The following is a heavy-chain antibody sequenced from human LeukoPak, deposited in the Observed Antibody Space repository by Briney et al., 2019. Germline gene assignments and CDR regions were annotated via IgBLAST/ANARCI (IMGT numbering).Heavy chain of an antibody. J-gene: IGHJ4*02. V-gene: IGHV3-30*02. CDR2: ILYDGSNE. CDR3: AKGRVLRYFDWLLVDY. CDR1: GFTFSNYD. Sequence: GGSLRLSCAASGFTFSNYDMHWVRQAPGKGLEWVTFILYDGSNEYYADSVKGRFTISRDNSKNTLYLQMNSLRAEDTAVYYCAKGRVLRYFDWLLVDYWGQGTLVTVSS. D-gene: IGHD3-9*01.